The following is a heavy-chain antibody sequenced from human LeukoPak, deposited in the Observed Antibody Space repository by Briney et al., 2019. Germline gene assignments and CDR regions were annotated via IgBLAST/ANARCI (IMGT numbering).Heavy chain of an antibody. CDR1: GGSISSYY. D-gene: IGHD3-16*01. CDR3: ARDLRGSRESWFDP. Sequence: SETLSLTCTVSGGSISSYYWSWIRQPPGKGLEWIGYIYYSGSTNYNPSLKSRVTISVDTSKNQFSLKLSSVTAADTAVYYCARDLRGSRESWFDPWGQGTLVTVSS. J-gene: IGHJ5*02. CDR2: IYYSGST. V-gene: IGHV4-59*12.